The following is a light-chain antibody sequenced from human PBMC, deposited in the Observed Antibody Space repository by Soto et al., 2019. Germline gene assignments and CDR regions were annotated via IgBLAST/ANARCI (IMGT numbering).Light chain of an antibody. J-gene: IGKJ1*01. CDR2: GAF. Sequence: EIVLTQSPGTLSLSPGERATFSCRASQSVSSNYSAWYQQKPGQAPRLLIYGAFKRATGIPDRFSGSGSGADFTLTISRVEPEDFAVYYCQQYNKWPRTFGQGTKVDIK. CDR3: QQYNKWPRT. V-gene: IGKV3-20*01. CDR1: QSVSSNY.